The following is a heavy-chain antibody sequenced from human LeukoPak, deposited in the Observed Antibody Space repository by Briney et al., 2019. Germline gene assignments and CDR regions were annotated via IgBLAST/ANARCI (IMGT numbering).Heavy chain of an antibody. CDR1: GGSFSGYY. Sequence: WETLSLTSAAYGGSFSGYYWSWIRQPPGKGREWIGEINHRGSTNYNPSLKSRVTISVDTSKDQFSLKLSSVTAADTAVYYCARSLTKIGVGDLVPGALDVWGQGTMVTVSS. D-gene: IGHD3-22*01. CDR3: ARSLTKIGVGDLVPGALDV. J-gene: IGHJ3*01. V-gene: IGHV4-34*01. CDR2: INHRGST.